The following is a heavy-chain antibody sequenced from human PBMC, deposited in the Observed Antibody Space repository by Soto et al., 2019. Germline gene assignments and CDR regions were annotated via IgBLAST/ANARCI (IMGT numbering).Heavy chain of an antibody. D-gene: IGHD3-10*01. CDR3: ATNFMDYFDY. J-gene: IGHJ4*02. V-gene: IGHV3-9*01. CDR1: GFTFDDYA. CDR2: ISWNSGSI. Sequence: GGSLRLSCAASGFTFDDYAMHWVRQAPGKGLEWVSGISWNSGSIGYADSVKGRFTISRDNAKNSLYLQMNSLRAEDTALYYCATNFMDYFDYWGQGTLVTVSS.